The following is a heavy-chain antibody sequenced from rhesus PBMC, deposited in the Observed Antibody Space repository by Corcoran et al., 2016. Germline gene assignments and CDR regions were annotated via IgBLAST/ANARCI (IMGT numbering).Heavy chain of an antibody. D-gene: IGHD5-24*01. J-gene: IGHJ4*01. CDR2: IYGSSTST. CDR1: GGSISDSYR. Sequence: QVQLQESGPGVVKPSETLSLTCAVSGGSISDSYRWSWIRQPPGKGLEWIGYIYGSSTSTNYNPSPKSLVTISKDTSKNQCSLKLSSVTAADTAGYYCARATAGTVKVVDYWGQGVLVTVSS. V-gene: IGHV4S10*01. CDR3: ARATAGTVKVVDY.